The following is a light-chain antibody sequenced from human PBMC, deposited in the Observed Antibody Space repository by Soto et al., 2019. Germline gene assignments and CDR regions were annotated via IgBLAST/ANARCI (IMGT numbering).Light chain of an antibody. J-gene: IGLJ2*01. CDR3: SSYAGSNLVI. CDR2: EVA. CDR1: SSDVGAYNY. Sequence: QSVLTQPPSASGSPGQSVSISCTGTSSDVGAYNYVSWYHQHPGKAPKLMIYEVAKRPSGVPDRFSGSKSANTASLTVSGLQAEDEADYYCSSYAGSNLVIFGGGTKLTVL. V-gene: IGLV2-8*01.